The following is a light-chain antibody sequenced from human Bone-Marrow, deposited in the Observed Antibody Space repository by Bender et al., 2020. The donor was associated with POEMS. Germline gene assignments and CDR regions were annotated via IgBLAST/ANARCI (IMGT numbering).Light chain of an antibody. Sequence: QSPLTQPPSASGSPGQSVTITCTGSTSNIGAGYDVHWYQQLPGTAPKLLIYSSHRRPSEVPDRFSGSRSGTSASLAISGLQSEDEADYYCAVWDDSLNGWVFGGGTKLTVL. CDR3: AVWDDSLNGWV. CDR1: TSNIGAGYD. J-gene: IGLJ3*02. V-gene: IGLV1-44*01. CDR2: SSH.